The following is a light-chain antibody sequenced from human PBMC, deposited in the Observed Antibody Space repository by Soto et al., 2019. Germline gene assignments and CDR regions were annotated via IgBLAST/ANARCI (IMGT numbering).Light chain of an antibody. V-gene: IGKV4-1*01. CDR1: QSGLYNSNNRNY. Sequence: DIVMTQSQDSLAVSLGERATINCKSSQSGLYNSNNRNYLAWYQKRPGQSPKLLIYWASTRESGVPDRFSGRGSGTAFTLTISSLQAEGVAGYYCQQYYRTEIIFGPGTNVDLQ. J-gene: IGKJ3*01. CDR2: WAS. CDR3: QQYYRTEII.